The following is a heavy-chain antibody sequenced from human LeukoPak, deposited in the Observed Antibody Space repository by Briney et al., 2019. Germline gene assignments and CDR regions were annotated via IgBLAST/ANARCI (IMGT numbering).Heavy chain of an antibody. CDR2: IYYSGST. CDR1: GDSFSSSY. CDR3: ARATAYYCIDQ. Sequence: SETLSLTCTVSGDSFSSSYWSWIRQPPGKGLEWIGYIYYSGSTNYNPSLKSRVTISLDTSKNQFPLKLSSVTAADTAVYYCARATAYYCIDQWGQGTLVTVSS. D-gene: IGHD2-21*01. J-gene: IGHJ4*02. V-gene: IGHV4-59*01.